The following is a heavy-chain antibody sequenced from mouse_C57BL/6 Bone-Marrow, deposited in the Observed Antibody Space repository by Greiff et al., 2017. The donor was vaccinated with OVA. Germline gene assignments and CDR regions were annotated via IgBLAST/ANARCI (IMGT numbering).Heavy chain of an antibody. CDR1: GYSITSGYY. V-gene: IGHV3-6*01. CDR2: ISYDGSN. CDR3: ARERIITTVLDY. D-gene: IGHD1-1*01. Sequence: EVQRVESGPGLVKPSQSLSLTCSVTGYSITSGYYWNWIRQFPGNKLEWMGYISYDGSNNYNPSLKNRISITRDTSKNQFFLKLNSVTTEDTATYYCARERIITTVLDYWGQGTSVTVSS. J-gene: IGHJ4*01.